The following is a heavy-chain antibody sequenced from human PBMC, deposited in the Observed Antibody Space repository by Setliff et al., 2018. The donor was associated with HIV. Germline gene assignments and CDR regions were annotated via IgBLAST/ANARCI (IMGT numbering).Heavy chain of an antibody. Sequence: GASVKVSCKASGGTFSSYAISWVRQAPGQSLEWMGWINVGKGDTKYSQELQGRITLTTDTSANTAYMELSSLRSDDTAVYFCARGALLAVFDFDYWGHGTLVTVSS. CDR2: INVGKGDT. D-gene: IGHD3-10*01. J-gene: IGHJ4*01. CDR1: GGTFSSYA. V-gene: IGHV1-3*01. CDR3: ARGALLAVFDFDY.